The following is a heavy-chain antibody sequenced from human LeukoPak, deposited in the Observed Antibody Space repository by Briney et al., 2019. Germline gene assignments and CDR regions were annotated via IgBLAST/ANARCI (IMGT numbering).Heavy chain of an antibody. CDR2: IRYDGSNK. V-gene: IGHV3-30*02. Sequence: PGGSLRLSCAASGFTFSSYGMHWVRQAPGKGLEWVAFIRYDGSNKYYADSVKGRFTISRDNSKNTLYLQMNSLRAEDTAVYYCANLGVTTWGVYYFDYWGQGTLVTVSS. CDR1: GFTFSSYG. D-gene: IGHD4-11*01. CDR3: ANLGVTTWGVYYFDY. J-gene: IGHJ4*02.